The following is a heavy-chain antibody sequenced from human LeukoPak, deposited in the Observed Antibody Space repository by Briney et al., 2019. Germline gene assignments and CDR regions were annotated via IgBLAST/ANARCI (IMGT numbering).Heavy chain of an antibody. CDR3: TSVWFGPTIHGYFQH. CDR1: GGAFSSYT. V-gene: IGHV1-69*01. D-gene: IGHD3-10*01. J-gene: IGHJ1*01. Sequence: SVKVSCKASGGAFSSYTISWVRQAPGQGLEWMGGIIPIFGTTNYAQRFQGRVTISADESTSTAYMELSSLRSEDTAVYYCTSVWFGPTIHGYFQHWGQGTLVTVSS. CDR2: IIPIFGTT.